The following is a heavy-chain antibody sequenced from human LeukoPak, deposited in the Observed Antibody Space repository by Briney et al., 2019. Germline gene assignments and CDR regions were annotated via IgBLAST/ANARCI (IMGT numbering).Heavy chain of an antibody. CDR3: AADYGDYLSLSD. Sequence: PGGSLRLSCAASGFNFRDSAMHWVRQPPGKGLEGVAVTSYDGTNKYYADSVKGRFTISRDNSKNTLYLQMNSLTLEDTAVYYCAADYGDYLSLSDWGQGTLVTVSS. J-gene: IGHJ4*02. D-gene: IGHD4-17*01. CDR1: GFNFRDSA. CDR2: TSYDGTNK. V-gene: IGHV3-30*04.